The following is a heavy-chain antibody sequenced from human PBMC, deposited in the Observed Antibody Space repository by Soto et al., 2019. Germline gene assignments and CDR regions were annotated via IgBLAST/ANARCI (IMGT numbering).Heavy chain of an antibody. D-gene: IGHD3-16*01. CDR3: LGDWFDP. CDR1: GFTFSSYS. J-gene: IGHJ5*02. CDR2: ISSSSSTI. V-gene: IGHV3-48*02. Sequence: EVQLVESGGGLVQPGGSLRLSCAASGFTFSSYSMNWVRQAPGKGLEWVSYISSSSSTIYYADSVKGRFTISRDNAKNSLYLQMNSRRDEDTAVYYCLGDWFDPWGQGTLVTVSS.